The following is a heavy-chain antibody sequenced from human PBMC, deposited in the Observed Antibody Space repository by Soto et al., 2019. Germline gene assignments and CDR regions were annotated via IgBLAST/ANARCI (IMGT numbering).Heavy chain of an antibody. V-gene: IGHV1-18*04. CDR2: ISAYNGNT. CDR3: ARDRHYDILTGYDYYYGMDV. D-gene: IGHD3-9*01. Sequence: APAKVTCKESGYTFTSYCSFWVRQATGQGLEWMGWISAYNGNTNYAQKLQGRVTMTTDTSTSTAYMELRSLRSDDTAVYYCARDRHYDILTGYDYYYGMDVWGQGTTVTVSS. CDR1: GYTFTSYC. J-gene: IGHJ6*02.